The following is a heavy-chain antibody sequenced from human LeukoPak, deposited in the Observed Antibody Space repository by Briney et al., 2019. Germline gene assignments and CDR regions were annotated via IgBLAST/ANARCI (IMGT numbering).Heavy chain of an antibody. CDR2: ISGSGGST. CDR3: AKARGDYLRRSFDY. D-gene: IGHD4-17*01. J-gene: IGHJ4*02. V-gene: IGHV3-23*01. Sequence: GGSLRLSCAASGFTFSAYAMSWVRPAPGKGLEWVSAISGSGGSTYYADSVKGRFSISRDNSKNTLYLQINTLRAEDTALYYCAKARGDYLRRSFDYWGQGALVTVSS. CDR1: GFTFSAYA.